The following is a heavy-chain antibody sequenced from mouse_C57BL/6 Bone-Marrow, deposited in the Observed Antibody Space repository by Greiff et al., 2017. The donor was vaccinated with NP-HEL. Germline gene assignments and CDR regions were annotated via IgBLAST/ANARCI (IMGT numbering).Heavy chain of an antibody. D-gene: IGHD2-1*01. J-gene: IGHJ2*01. V-gene: IGHV1-69*01. CDR1: GYTFTSYW. CDR2: IDPSDSYT. Sequence: VQLQQSGAELVMPGASVKLSCKASGYTFTSYWMHWVKQRPGQGLEWIGEIDPSDSYTNYNQKFKGKSTLTVDKSSSTAYMQLSSLTSEDSAVYYCARSTMAYFDYWGQGTTLTVSS. CDR3: ARSTMAYFDY.